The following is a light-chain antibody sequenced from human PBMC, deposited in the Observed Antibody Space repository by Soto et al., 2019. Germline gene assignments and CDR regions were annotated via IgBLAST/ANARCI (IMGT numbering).Light chain of an antibody. Sequence: EIVLTQSPATLSLSPVERATLSCRASQSVSSYLAWYQQKPGAATRLLIYDAYNRATGIPARFSGSGSGTDFTLPISSLEPEDFAVYYCQQRSELTFGGGTKVEIQ. CDR3: QQRSELT. V-gene: IGKV3-11*01. CDR2: DAY. J-gene: IGKJ4*01. CDR1: QSVSSY.